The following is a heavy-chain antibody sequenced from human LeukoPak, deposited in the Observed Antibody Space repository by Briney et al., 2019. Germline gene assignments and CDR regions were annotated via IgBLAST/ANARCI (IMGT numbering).Heavy chain of an antibody. J-gene: IGHJ4*02. D-gene: IGHD2-8*01. Sequence: PSETLSLTCAVYGGSFSDYYWSWIRQPPGKGLEWIGEINHSGSTNYNPSLKSRVTISVDTSKNQFSLKLSSVTAADTAVYYCARSLRLRVYYFDYWGQGTLVTVSS. V-gene: IGHV4-34*01. CDR2: INHSGST. CDR3: ARSLRLRVYYFDY. CDR1: GGSFSDYY.